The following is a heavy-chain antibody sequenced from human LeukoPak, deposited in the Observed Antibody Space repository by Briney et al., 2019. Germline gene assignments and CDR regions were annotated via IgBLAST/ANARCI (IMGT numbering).Heavy chain of an antibody. V-gene: IGHV4-59*08. J-gene: IGHJ4*02. CDR1: GGSVSGYY. Sequence: PSETLSLTCTVSGGSVSGYYWSWIRQPPGTGLEYIGYIYSYVTTLYSPSLTSRVTISIDTSENHLSLKLSSVTAADTAVYYCARHDAVPVIRRGFDLWGQGTLVTVSS. CDR2: IYSYVTT. CDR3: ARHDAVPVIRRGFDL. D-gene: IGHD2-21*02.